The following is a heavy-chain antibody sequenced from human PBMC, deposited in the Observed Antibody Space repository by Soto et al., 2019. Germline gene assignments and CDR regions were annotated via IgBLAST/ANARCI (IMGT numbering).Heavy chain of an antibody. J-gene: IGHJ2*01. CDR3: ARGLGRGDSRPKKMAWYFDL. D-gene: IGHD3-22*01. CDR2: IYYDGST. CDR1: GGSISTYY. V-gene: IGHV4-59*12. Sequence: PSETLSLTCTVSGGSISTYYWSWIRQPPGKGLEWIGYIYYDGSTSYNPSLRSRVTISVDTSKNQFSLILSSVTAADTAVYYCARGLGRGDSRPKKMAWYFDLWGRGTLVTVSS.